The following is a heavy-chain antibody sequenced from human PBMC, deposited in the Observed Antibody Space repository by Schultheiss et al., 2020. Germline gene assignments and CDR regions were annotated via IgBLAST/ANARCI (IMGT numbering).Heavy chain of an antibody. CDR1: GFAFSSYV. CDR3: VSPSTALMVYAIPSFDY. D-gene: IGHD2-8*01. J-gene: IGHJ4*02. CDR2: IGTGGDT. V-gene: IGHV3-47*02. Sequence: GESLKISCAASGFAFSSYVLHWVRRAPGKGPEWVSAIGTGGDTYYADSVMGRFTISRDNAKKSLYLQMNSLIAEDMAVYYCVSPSTALMVYAIPSFDYWGQGTLVTVSS.